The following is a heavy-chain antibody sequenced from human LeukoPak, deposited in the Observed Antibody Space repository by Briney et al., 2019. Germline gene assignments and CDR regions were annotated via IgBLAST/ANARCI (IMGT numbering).Heavy chain of an antibody. Sequence: SETLSLTCTVSGGSINSGSYYYHWIRQPAGKGLEWIGRIYTSGSTIYNPSLESRVTISVDTSKNQVSLKLTSVTAADTALYYCATSRFSGGLGRFDPWGQGTLVTVSS. D-gene: IGHD3-10*01. V-gene: IGHV4-61*02. J-gene: IGHJ5*02. CDR2: IYTSGST. CDR3: ATSRFSGGLGRFDP. CDR1: GGSINSGSYY.